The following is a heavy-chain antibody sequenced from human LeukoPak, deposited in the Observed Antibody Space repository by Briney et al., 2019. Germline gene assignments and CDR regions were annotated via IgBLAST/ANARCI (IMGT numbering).Heavy chain of an antibody. CDR1: GFTFSDYY. J-gene: IGHJ5*02. CDR2: ISSSANTI. Sequence: PGGSLRLSCAASGFTFSDYYMSWIRQAPGKGLELLSYISSSANTIYYADSVKGRFTISRDNAKNSLYLQMNSLRAEDTDVYYCARRGYSGSWFDPWGQGTLVTVSS. D-gene: IGHD2-21*01. CDR3: ARRGYSGSWFDP. V-gene: IGHV3-11*04.